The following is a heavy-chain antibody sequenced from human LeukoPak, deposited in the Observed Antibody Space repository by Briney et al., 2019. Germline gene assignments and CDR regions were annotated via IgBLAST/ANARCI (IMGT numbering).Heavy chain of an antibody. CDR1: EFTFSSYA. CDR2: ISGSGGST. CDR3: ATAPSCSGGSCYYFDY. Sequence: GGSLRLSCAASEFTFSSYAMSWVRQAPGKGLEWVSAISGSGGSTYYGDSVKGRFTISRDNSKNTLDLQMNSLRAEDTAIYYCATAPSCSGGSCYYFDYWGQGTLVTVSS. D-gene: IGHD2-15*01. V-gene: IGHV3-23*01. J-gene: IGHJ4*02.